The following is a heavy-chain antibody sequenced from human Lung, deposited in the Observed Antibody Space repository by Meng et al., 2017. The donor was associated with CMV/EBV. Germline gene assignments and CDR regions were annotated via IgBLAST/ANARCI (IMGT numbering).Heavy chain of an antibody. D-gene: IGHD3-22*01. Sequence: SXXVSXKVSGYTFSDYYMHWVRQAPGQGLEWMGWINPNSGGTNYAQKFQGRVTMTRDTSISTAYMELSRLRSDDTAVYYCAREDYHDSTSYQDFDYWGQGTXVTGSS. V-gene: IGHV1-2*02. CDR2: INPNSGGT. CDR3: AREDYHDSTSYQDFDY. J-gene: IGHJ4*02. CDR1: GYTFSDYY.